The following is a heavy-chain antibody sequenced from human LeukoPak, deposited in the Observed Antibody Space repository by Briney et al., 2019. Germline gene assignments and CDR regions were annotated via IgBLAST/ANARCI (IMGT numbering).Heavy chain of an antibody. CDR3: ARALDCSSTSCYRGDYYYYGMDV. CDR2: IYSGGST. J-gene: IGHJ6*02. D-gene: IGHD2-2*02. CDR1: GFTFSSYA. V-gene: IGHV3-66*01. Sequence: GGSLRLSCAASGFTFSSYAMTWVRQAPGKGLEWVSVIYSGGSTYYADSVKGRFTISRDNSKNTLYLQMNSLRAEDTAVYYCARALDCSSTSCYRGDYYYYGMDVWGQGTTVTVSS.